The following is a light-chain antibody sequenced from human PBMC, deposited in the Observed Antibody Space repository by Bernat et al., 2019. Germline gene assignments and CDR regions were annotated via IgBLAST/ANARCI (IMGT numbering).Light chain of an antibody. CDR2: GAS. V-gene: IGKV3-20*01. CDR1: QTISNNY. J-gene: IGKJ1*01. Sequence: EILLTQSPGTLSLSLGERATFSCRASQTISNNYLAWYQQKPGQAPRLLIFGASSRATGIPDRFSGSGSGTDFTLTISRLEPEDFAVYYCQQYGTAPRRFGQGTKVEIK. CDR3: QQYGTAPRR.